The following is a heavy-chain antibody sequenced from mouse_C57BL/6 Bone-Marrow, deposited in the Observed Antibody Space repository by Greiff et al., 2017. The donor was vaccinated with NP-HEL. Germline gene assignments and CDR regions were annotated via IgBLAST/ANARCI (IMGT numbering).Heavy chain of an antibody. Sequence: EVQLQQSGPELVKPGASVKISCKASGYSFTGYYINWVKQSPEKSLEWIGEINPSTGGTTYNQKFKAKATLTVDKSSSTAYMQLKSLTSEDSAVYYCARRYYGFDYWGQGTTLTVSS. V-gene: IGHV1-42*01. J-gene: IGHJ2*01. D-gene: IGHD1-1*01. CDR2: INPSTGGT. CDR1: GYSFTGYY. CDR3: ARRYYGFDY.